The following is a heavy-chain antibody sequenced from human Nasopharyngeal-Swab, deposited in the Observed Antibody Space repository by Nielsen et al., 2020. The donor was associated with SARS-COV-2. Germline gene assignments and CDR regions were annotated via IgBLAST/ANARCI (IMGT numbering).Heavy chain of an antibody. Sequence: GGSLRLSCAASGFTFSSYWMSWVRQAPGKGLECVVNINQDGSPKYYVESVKGRFTVSRDNAENLMYLQMDNLRAEDTAIYYCARISRGYTGYVDQNWFDPWGQGTLVTVSS. D-gene: IGHD5-12*01. V-gene: IGHV3-7*03. CDR3: ARISRGYTGYVDQNWFDP. CDR1: GFTFSSYW. J-gene: IGHJ5*02. CDR2: INQDGSPK.